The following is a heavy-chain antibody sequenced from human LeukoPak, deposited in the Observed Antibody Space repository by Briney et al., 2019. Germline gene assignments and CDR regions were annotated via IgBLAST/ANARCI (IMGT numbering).Heavy chain of an antibody. J-gene: IGHJ4*02. CDR2: IWYDGSNK. Sequence: PGRSLRLSCAASGFTFSSYGMHWVRQAPGKGLEWVAVIWYDGSNKYYADSVKGRFTISRDNSKNTLYLQMNSLRAEDTAVYYCASGSEKYRGSYKGERGYYFDYWGQGTLVTVSS. CDR3: ASGSEKYRGSYKGERGYYFDY. D-gene: IGHD1-26*01. V-gene: IGHV3-33*01. CDR1: GFTFSSYG.